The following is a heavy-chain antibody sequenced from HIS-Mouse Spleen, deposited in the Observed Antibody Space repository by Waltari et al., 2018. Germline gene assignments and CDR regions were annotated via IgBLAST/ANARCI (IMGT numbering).Heavy chain of an antibody. Sequence: QVQLVQSGAEVKKPGASVKVSCKASGYTFTSYDINWVRQATGQGLEWMGWMNPNRGNTVYAQKFQGRVTMTRNTSISTAYMELSSLRSEDTAVYYCARGHDYSNYFDYWGQGTLVTVSS. D-gene: IGHD4-4*01. CDR2: MNPNRGNT. J-gene: IGHJ4*02. CDR1: GYTFTSYD. CDR3: ARGHDYSNYFDY. V-gene: IGHV1-8*01.